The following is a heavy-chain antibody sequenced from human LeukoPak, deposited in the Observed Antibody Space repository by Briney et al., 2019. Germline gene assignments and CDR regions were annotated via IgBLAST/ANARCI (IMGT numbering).Heavy chain of an antibody. D-gene: IGHD6-13*01. CDR3: AAYSSLENWFDP. J-gene: IGHJ5*02. CDR2: ISYDGSNK. CDR1: GFTFSSYA. Sequence: GGSLRLSCAASGFTFSSYAMHWVRQAPGKGLEWVAVISYDGSNKYYADSVKGRFTISRDNSKNTLYLQMNSLRAEDTAVYYCAAYSSLENWFDPWGQGTLVTVSS. V-gene: IGHV3-30-3*01.